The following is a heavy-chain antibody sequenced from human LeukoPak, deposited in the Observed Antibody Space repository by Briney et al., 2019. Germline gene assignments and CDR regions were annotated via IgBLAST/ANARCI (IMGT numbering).Heavy chain of an antibody. J-gene: IGHJ3*02. CDR3: ARDSCDYVWGSYRYPGCAFDI. V-gene: IGHV1-2*02. D-gene: IGHD3-16*02. CDR1: GYTFTGYY. Sequence: ASVKVSCKASGYTFTGYYMHWVRQAPGLGLEWMGWINPNSGGTNYAQKFQGRVTMTRDTSISTAYMELSRLRSDDTAVYYCARDSCDYVWGSYRYPGCAFDIWGQGTMVTVSS. CDR2: INPNSGGT.